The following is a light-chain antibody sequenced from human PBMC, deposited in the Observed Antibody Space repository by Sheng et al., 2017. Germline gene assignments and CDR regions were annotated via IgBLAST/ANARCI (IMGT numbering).Light chain of an antibody. CDR1: SSDVGGYNY. CDR2: DVT. V-gene: IGLV2-14*03. Sequence: QSALTQPPSASGSPGQSVTISCTGTSSDVGGYNYVSWYQQHPGKAPKLLIYDVTKRPSGVSNRFSGSKSGNTASLTISGLQAEDEADYYCSSYTSSSTYVVFGGGTKLTVL. J-gene: IGLJ2*01. CDR3: SSYTSSSTYVV.